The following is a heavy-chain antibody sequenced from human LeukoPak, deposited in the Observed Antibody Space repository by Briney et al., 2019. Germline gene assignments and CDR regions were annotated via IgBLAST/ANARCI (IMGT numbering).Heavy chain of an antibody. D-gene: IGHD5-18*01. V-gene: IGHV4-59*11. Sequence: SETPSLTCTVSGGSISSHYWSWIRQPPGKGLEWIGYIYNSGSTNYNPSFKSRVTISVDTSKNHFSLKLTSVTAADTAVYYCARGGYSYGYDDDFEYWGQGILVTVSS. J-gene: IGHJ4*02. CDR1: GGSISSHY. CDR2: IYNSGST. CDR3: ARGGYSYGYDDDFEY.